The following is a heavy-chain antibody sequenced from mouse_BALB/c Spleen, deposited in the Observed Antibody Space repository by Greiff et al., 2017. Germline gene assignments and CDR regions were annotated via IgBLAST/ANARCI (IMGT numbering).Heavy chain of an antibody. V-gene: IGHV5-17*02. J-gene: IGHJ4*01. CDR1: GFTFSSFG. CDR3: ARSLYGYYAMDY. Sequence: EVKLVESGGGLVQPGGSRKLSCAASGFTFSSFGMHWVRQAPEKGLEWVAYISSGSSTIYYADTVKGRFTISRDNPKNTLFLQMTSLRSEDTAMYYCARSLYGYYAMDYWGQGTSVTVSS. CDR2: ISSGSSTI. D-gene: IGHD2-10*02.